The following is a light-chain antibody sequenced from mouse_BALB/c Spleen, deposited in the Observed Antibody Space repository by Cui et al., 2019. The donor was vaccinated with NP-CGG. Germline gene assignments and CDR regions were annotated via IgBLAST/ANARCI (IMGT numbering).Light chain of an antibody. V-gene: IGLV1*01. CDR2: GTN. Sequence: QAVVTQESALPTSPGETVQLTCRSSTGAVTTSNYANWVQEKPDHLFTGLIGGTNNRAPGVPARFSGSLIGDKAALTITGAQTEDEAIYFCALWYSNHWVFGGGTKMTVL. CDR3: ALWYSNHWV. J-gene: IGLJ1*01. CDR1: TGAVTTSNY.